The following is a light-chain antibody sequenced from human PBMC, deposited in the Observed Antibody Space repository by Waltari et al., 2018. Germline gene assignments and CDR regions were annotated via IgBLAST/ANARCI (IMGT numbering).Light chain of an antibody. CDR1: QSIPRW. V-gene: IGKV1-5*03. CDR3: QHYDSYSAT. CDR2: KAS. Sequence: PSTLSASVGDRVTITCRASQSIPRWLAWYQQKPGEAPKLLIYKASILESGVPSRFSGGGSGTEFTLTISSLQPDDFATYYCQHYDSYSATFGRGTKIEIK. J-gene: IGKJ3*01.